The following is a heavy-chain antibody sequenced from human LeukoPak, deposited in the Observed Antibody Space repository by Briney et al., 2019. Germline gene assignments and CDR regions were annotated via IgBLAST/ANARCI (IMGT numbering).Heavy chain of an antibody. J-gene: IGHJ6*02. CDR2: TSSSSSYI. Sequence: GGSLRLSCAASGFTFSSYSMNWVRQAPGKGLEWVSSTSSSSSYIYYADSVKGRFTISRDNAKNSLYLQMNSLRAEDTAVYYCARGIQLWFVYYYYGMDVWGQGTTVTVSS. D-gene: IGHD5-18*01. CDR3: ARGIQLWFVYYYYGMDV. V-gene: IGHV3-21*01. CDR1: GFTFSSYS.